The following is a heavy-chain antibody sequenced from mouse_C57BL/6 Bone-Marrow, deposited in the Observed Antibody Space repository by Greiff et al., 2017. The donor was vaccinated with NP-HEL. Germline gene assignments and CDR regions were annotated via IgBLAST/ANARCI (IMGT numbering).Heavy chain of an antibody. Sequence: VKVVESGPGLVQPSQSLSITCTVSGFSLTSYGVHWVRQSPGKGLEWLGVIWRGGSTDYNAAFMSRLSITKDNSKSQVFFKMNSLQADDTAIYYCANQLGLYWYFDVWGTGTTVTVSS. CDR3: ANQLGLYWYFDV. J-gene: IGHJ1*03. D-gene: IGHD4-1*02. CDR1: GFSLTSYG. V-gene: IGHV2-5*01. CDR2: IWRGGST.